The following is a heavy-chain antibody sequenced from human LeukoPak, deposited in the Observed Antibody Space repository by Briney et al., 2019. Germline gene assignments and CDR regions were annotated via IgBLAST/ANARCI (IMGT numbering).Heavy chain of an antibody. CDR3: ARGLGAVPFDY. D-gene: IGHD1-26*01. CDR1: GGSSSGYY. CDR2: INHSGST. Sequence: SETLSLTCAVYGGSSSGYYWSWIRQPPGKGLEWIGEINHSGSTNYNPSLKSRVAISVDTSKNQFSLKLSSVTAADTAVYYCARGLGAVPFDYWGQGTLVTVSS. J-gene: IGHJ4*02. V-gene: IGHV4-34*01.